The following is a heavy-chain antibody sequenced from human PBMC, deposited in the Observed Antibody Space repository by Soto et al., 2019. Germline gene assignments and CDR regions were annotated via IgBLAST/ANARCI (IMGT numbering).Heavy chain of an antibody. J-gene: IGHJ4*02. V-gene: IGHV4-61*01. CDR1: GGSVSSGSYY. CDR2: IYYSGST. D-gene: IGHD4-17*01. Sequence: QVQLQESGPGLVKPSETLSLTCTVSGGSVSSGSYYWSWIRQPPGKGLEWIGYIYYSGSTNYNPSLKSRVTIXXDXSXTQFSLKLSSVTAADTAVYYCARGSGSYGDYGETGYWGQGTLVTVSS. CDR3: ARGSGSYGDYGETGY.